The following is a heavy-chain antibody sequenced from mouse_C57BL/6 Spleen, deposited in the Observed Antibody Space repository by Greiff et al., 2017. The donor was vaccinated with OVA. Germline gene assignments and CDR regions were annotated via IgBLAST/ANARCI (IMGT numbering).Heavy chain of an antibody. J-gene: IGHJ2*01. CDR2: INPGSGGT. D-gene: IGHD1-1*01. CDR1: GYAFTNYL. Sequence: VQVVESGAELVRPGTSVKVSCKASGYAFTNYLIEWVKQRPGQGLEWIGVINPGSGGTNYNEKFKGKATLTADTSSSTAYMQLSSLTSEDSAVYFCSRNPIYYYGSSYDYFDYWGQGTTLTVSS. CDR3: SRNPIYYYGSSYDYFDY. V-gene: IGHV1-54*01.